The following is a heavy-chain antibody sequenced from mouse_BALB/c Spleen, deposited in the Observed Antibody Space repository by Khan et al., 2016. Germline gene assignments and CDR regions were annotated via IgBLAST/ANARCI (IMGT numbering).Heavy chain of an antibody. Sequence: EVELVESGGGLVKPGGSLKLSCAASGFTFSSYAMSWVRQTPEKRLVCVASSSSGGSSFYPVILKDRFTISRDNARKILYLQMSSLRSEDTAMYYCASKVYYFAYWGQGTTLTVSS. J-gene: IGHJ2*01. V-gene: IGHV5-6-5*01. CDR1: GFTFSSYA. CDR2: SSSGGSS. CDR3: ASKVYYFAY.